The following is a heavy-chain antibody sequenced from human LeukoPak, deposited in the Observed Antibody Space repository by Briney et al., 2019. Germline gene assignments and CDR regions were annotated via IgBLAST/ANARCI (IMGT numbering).Heavy chain of an antibody. V-gene: IGHV4-59*01. J-gene: IGHJ5*02. CDR2: IYYSGST. CDR1: GGSISSYY. D-gene: IGHD6-6*01. Sequence: PSETLSLTCTVSGGSISSYYWSWIRQPPGKGLEWIGYIYYSGSTNYNPSLKSQVTISVDTSKNQFSLKLSSVTAADTAVYYCARGGIAARPDWFDPWGQGTLVTVSS. CDR3: ARGGIAARPDWFDP.